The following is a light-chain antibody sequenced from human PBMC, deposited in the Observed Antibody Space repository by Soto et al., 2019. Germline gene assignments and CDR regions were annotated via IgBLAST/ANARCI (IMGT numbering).Light chain of an antibody. Sequence: QSVLTQSPSASGAPGQSVTISCTGTSSDSGGYNSVSWYQQHPGKAPKVMIYDVTKRPSGVPDRFSGSKSGNTASLTVSALQAEDEADYYCSSYTDRKNLVFGTGTKV. CDR2: DVT. V-gene: IGLV2-8*01. J-gene: IGLJ1*01. CDR3: SSYTDRKNLV. CDR1: SSDSGGYNS.